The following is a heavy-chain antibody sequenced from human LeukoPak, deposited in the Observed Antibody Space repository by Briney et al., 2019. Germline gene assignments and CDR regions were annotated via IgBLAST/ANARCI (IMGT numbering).Heavy chain of an antibody. CDR3: ARPDYYDSSGYYYVGAFDI. CDR2: IYPGDSDT. D-gene: IGHD3-22*01. Sequence: LGESLKISCKGSGYSFTSYWIGWVRQMPGKGLEWMGIIYPGDSDTRYSPSFQGQVTISADKSISTAYLQWSSLKASGTAMYYCARPDYYDSSGYYYVGAFDIWGQGTMVTVSS. V-gene: IGHV5-51*01. J-gene: IGHJ3*02. CDR1: GYSFTSYW.